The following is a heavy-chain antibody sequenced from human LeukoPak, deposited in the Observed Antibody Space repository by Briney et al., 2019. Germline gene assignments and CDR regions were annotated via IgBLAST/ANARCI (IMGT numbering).Heavy chain of an antibody. Sequence: TGGSLRLSCAASGFTFRSYAMHWVRQAPGKGLEWVAFIRYDGSNKYCADSVKGRFTVSRDNSKNTLYLQMNSLRAEDTAVYYCAKDKNDYGDYSYMDVWGKGTTVTVSS. D-gene: IGHD4-17*01. J-gene: IGHJ6*03. V-gene: IGHV3-30*02. CDR1: GFTFRSYA. CDR2: IRYDGSNK. CDR3: AKDKNDYGDYSYMDV.